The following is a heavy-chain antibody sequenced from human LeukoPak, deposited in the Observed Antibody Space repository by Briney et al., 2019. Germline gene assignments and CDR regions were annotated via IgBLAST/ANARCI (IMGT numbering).Heavy chain of an antibody. J-gene: IGHJ4*02. Sequence: GGSLRLSCAASGLIFSDYYMCWVRQAPGKGLEWVSIVSSDGNTVYYEDSVKGRFTISRDNAKNSLYLQMNNLRAEDTAVYYCARVPFDYWGQGALVTVSS. V-gene: IGHV3-11*01. CDR2: VSSDGNTV. CDR3: ARVPFDY. CDR1: GLIFSDYY.